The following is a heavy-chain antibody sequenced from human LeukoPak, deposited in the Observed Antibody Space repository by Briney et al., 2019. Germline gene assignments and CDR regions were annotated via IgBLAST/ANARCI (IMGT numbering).Heavy chain of an antibody. Sequence: ASVKVSCKASGGTFISYAISWVRQAPGQGLEWMGRIIPILGIANYAQKFQGRVTITADKSTSTAYMELSSLRSEDTAVYHCARDWLGGERRDDWGQGTLVTVSS. V-gene: IGHV1-69*04. J-gene: IGHJ4*02. CDR3: ARDWLGGERRDD. D-gene: IGHD1-1*01. CDR2: IIPILGIA. CDR1: GGTFISYA.